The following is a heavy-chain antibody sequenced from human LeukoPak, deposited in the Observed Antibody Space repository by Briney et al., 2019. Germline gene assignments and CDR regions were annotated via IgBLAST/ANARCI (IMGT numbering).Heavy chain of an antibody. CDR2: ISPYNGNT. Sequence: ASVKVSCKASGYXFTSVGITWVRRAPGQGLEWMRWISPYNGNTRYAQKFQGRVAMTTDTSTTTAYMELRGLRFNDTAVYYCARAGPGSGWYFDYWGQGTLVTVSS. CDR1: GYXFTSVG. J-gene: IGHJ4*02. D-gene: IGHD6-19*01. CDR3: ARAGPGSGWYFDY. V-gene: IGHV1-18*01.